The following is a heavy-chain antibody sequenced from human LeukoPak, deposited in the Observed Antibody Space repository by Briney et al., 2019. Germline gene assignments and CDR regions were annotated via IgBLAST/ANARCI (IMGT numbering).Heavy chain of an antibody. CDR3: ARGVPATGLLFDY. V-gene: IGHV4-59*01. Sequence: SETLSLTCTVSGGSISSYYWNWIRQPPGKGLKWIGYIYYSGSNNYNPSLKSRVTISLDTYKHQFSLNLSSVTGADTAVYYCARGVPATGLLFDYWGQGTLVTASS. CDR1: GGSISSYY. CDR2: IYYSGSN. D-gene: IGHD2-2*01. J-gene: IGHJ4*02.